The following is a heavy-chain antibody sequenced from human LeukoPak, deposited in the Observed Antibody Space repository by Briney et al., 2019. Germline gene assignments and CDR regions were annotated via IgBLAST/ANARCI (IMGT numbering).Heavy chain of an antibody. Sequence: ASVKVSCKASGGTFSSYAISWVRQAPGQGLEWMGGFDPEDGETIYAQKFQGRVTMTEDTSTDTAYMELSSLRSEDTAVYYCAPGPGIAVAATGYYFDYWGQGTLVTVSS. CDR2: FDPEDGET. D-gene: IGHD6-19*01. CDR1: GGTFSSYA. J-gene: IGHJ4*02. V-gene: IGHV1-24*01. CDR3: APGPGIAVAATGYYFDY.